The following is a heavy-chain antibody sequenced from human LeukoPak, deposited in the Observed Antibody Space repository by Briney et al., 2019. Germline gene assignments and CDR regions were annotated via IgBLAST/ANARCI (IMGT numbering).Heavy chain of an antibody. CDR2: INPSGGST. V-gene: IGHV1-46*01. D-gene: IGHD4-17*01. CDR3: ARAHPIFTVTTLGWFDP. Sequence: GASVKVSCKASGYTFTSYYMHWVRQAPGQGLEWMGIINPSGGSTSYAQKFQGRVTKTRDTSTSTVYMELSSLRSEDTAVYYCARAHPIFTVTTLGWFDPWGQGTLVTVSS. J-gene: IGHJ5*02. CDR1: GYTFTSYY.